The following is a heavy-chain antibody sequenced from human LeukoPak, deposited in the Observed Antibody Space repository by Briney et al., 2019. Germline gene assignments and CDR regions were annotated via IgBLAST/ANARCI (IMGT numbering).Heavy chain of an antibody. CDR3: ARGYCSGGSCHAPNFDY. CDR2: IIPIFGTA. J-gene: IGHJ4*02. D-gene: IGHD2-15*01. V-gene: IGHV1-69*13. Sequence: GASVKVSCKASGGTFSSYAISWVRQAPGQGLEWMGGIIPIFGTANYAQKFQGRVTITADESTSTAYMELSSLRSEDTAVYYCARGYCSGGSCHAPNFDYWGQGTLVTVSS. CDR1: GGTFSSYA.